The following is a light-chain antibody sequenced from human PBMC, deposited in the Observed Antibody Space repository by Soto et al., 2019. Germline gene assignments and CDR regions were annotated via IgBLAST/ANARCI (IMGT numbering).Light chain of an antibody. CDR2: AAS. Sequence: DIQMTQSPSSLSASVGDRVTITCRASQGISYWLAWYQQKPGNAPKLLIYAASSLESGVPSRFSGSGSGTEFTLTISSLQPDDSASYYCQQYTSYSKTSGQRTKADI. CDR1: QGISYW. V-gene: IGKV1-5*01. J-gene: IGKJ1*01. CDR3: QQYTSYSKT.